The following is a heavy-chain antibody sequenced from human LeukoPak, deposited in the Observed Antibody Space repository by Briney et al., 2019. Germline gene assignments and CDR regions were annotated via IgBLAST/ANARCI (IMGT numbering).Heavy chain of an antibody. V-gene: IGHV4-34*01. D-gene: IGHD6-19*01. J-gene: IGHJ4*02. CDR3: ARDAGGWYREYYFDY. CDR2: INHSGST. Sequence: SETLSLTCAVYGGSFSGYYWSWIRQPPGKGLEWIGEINHSGSTNYNPSLKSRVTISVDTSKNQFSLKLSSVTAADTAVYYCARDAGGWYREYYFDYWGQGTLVTVSS. CDR1: GGSFSGYY.